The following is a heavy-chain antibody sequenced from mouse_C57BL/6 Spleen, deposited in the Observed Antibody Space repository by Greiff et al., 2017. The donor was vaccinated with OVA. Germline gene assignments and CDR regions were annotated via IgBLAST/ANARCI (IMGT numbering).Heavy chain of an antibody. CDR2: IYPGSGST. Sequence: QVQLQQPGAELVKPGASVKMSCKASGYTFTSYWITWVKQRPGQGLEWIGDIYPGSGSTNYNEKFKSKATLTVDTSSSTAYMQLSSLTSEDSAVYYCSSESAYYDYDWCYAMDYWGQGTSVTVSS. CDR3: SSESAYYDYDWCYAMDY. J-gene: IGHJ4*01. D-gene: IGHD2-4*01. CDR1: GYTFTSYW. V-gene: IGHV1-55*01.